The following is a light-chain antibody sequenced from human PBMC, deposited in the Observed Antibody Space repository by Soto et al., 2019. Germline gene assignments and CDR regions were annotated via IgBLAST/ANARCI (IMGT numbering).Light chain of an antibody. V-gene: IGKV4-1*01. J-gene: IGKJ1*01. CDR3: QQYYTTPPA. CDR1: QSVLYSTNNKNY. CDR2: WAS. Sequence: DIVMTQSPDSLAVSLGERATINCKSSQSVLYSTNNKNYLAWYQQKPGPPPKLLIYWASTRESGVPDRFSGSGSGTDFTLTISSLQTEDVAVYYCQQYYTTPPAFGQGTKVDI.